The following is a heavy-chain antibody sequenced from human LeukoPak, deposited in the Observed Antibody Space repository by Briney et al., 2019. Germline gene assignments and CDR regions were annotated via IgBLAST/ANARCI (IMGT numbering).Heavy chain of an antibody. CDR2: INHSGST. J-gene: IGHJ4*02. CDR1: GGSFSGYY. Sequence: PSETLSLTCAVYGGSFSGYYWSWIRQPPGKGLEWIGEINHSGSTNYNPSLKSRVTISVDTSKNQFSLKLSSVTAADTAVYYCARWGSSWYPSFDYWGQGTLVTVSS. D-gene: IGHD6-13*01. V-gene: IGHV4-34*01. CDR3: ARWGSSWYPSFDY.